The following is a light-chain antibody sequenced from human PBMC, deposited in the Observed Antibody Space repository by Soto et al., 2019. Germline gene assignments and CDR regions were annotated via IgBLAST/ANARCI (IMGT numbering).Light chain of an antibody. J-gene: IGKJ1*01. V-gene: IGKV3-11*01. CDR1: QSVSSY. Sequence: ELVLTHSPATLSWSPGERATLSCRASQSVSSYLAWYQQKPGQAPRLLIYDASNRATGIPARFSGSGSGTDFTLTISRLEPEDFAVYYRQQYGSSGTFGQGTKVDIK. CDR3: QQYGSSGT. CDR2: DAS.